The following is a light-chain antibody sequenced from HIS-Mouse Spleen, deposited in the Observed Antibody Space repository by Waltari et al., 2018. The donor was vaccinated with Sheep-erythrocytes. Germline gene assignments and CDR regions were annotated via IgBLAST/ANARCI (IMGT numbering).Light chain of an antibody. V-gene: IGLV2-23*03. CDR1: SSDGGSYNL. J-gene: IGLJ2*01. CDR3: CSYAGSSTFHVV. CDR2: EGS. Sequence: QSALAQPASVSGSPGQSITISCTGTSSDGGSYNLVSWYQQHPGKGPKPVIYEGSKRPSGVSNRFSGSKSGNTASLTIFELQAEDEADYYCCSYAGSSTFHVVFGGGTKLTVL.